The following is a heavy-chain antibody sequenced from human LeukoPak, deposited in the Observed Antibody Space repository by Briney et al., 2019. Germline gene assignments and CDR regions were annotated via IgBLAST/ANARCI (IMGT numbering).Heavy chain of an antibody. V-gene: IGHV3-7*01. J-gene: IGHJ4*02. D-gene: IGHD3-3*01. CDR2: IKQDGTEK. Sequence: GGSLRLSCAASGFTFSTYWMSWVRQAPGKGREWVAVIKQDGTEKYYVDSVKGRFTISRDSAKNSLYLQMNSLRAEDTAVYYCARGVPYDSWSGPHYSDYWGQGTLVTVSS. CDR1: GFTFSTYW. CDR3: ARGVPYDSWSGPHYSDY.